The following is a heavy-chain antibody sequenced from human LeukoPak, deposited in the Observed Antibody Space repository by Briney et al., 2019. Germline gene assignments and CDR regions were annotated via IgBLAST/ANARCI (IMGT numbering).Heavy chain of an antibody. J-gene: IGHJ5*02. D-gene: IGHD1-7*01. CDR1: GGSISKYY. CDR2: IYTSGIT. V-gene: IGHV4-4*09. Sequence: PSETLSLTCTVSGGSISKYYWSWIRQPPGKGLEWIAYIYTSGITNYNPSFKSRVTMSLDTSKNQFSLTLDSVTAADTAIYYCAQFSWHYSWFDPWGQGTLVTVSS. CDR3: AQFSWHYSWFDP.